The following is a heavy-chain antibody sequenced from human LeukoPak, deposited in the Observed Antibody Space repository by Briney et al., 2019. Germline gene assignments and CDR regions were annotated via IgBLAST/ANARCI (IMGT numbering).Heavy chain of an antibody. V-gene: IGHV1-69*04. D-gene: IGHD2-21*02. Sequence: ASVKVPCKASGGTFSSYAISWVRQAPGQGLEWMGRIIPIFGIANYAQKFQGRVTITADKSTSTAYMELSSLRSEDTAVYYCARDEGRGWCGGDCYETFDYWGQGTLVTVSS. CDR3: ARDEGRGWCGGDCYETFDY. CDR2: IIPIFGIA. J-gene: IGHJ4*02. CDR1: GGTFSSYA.